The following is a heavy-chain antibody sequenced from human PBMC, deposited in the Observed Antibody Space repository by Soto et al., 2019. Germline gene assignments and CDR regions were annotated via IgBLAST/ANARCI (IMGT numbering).Heavy chain of an antibody. Sequence: QVQLVESGGGVVQPGRSLRLSCAASGFTFSSYAMHWVRQAPGKGLEWVAVISYDGSNKYYADSVKGRFTISRDNSKNTLYLQMNSLRAADTAVYYCAREYPTRWELSGGFDYWGQGTLVTVSS. D-gene: IGHD1-26*01. CDR2: ISYDGSNK. J-gene: IGHJ4*02. CDR1: GFTFSSYA. V-gene: IGHV3-30-3*01. CDR3: AREYPTRWELSGGFDY.